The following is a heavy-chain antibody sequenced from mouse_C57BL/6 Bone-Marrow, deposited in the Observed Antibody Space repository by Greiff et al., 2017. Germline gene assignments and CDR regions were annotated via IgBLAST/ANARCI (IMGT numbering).Heavy chain of an antibody. V-gene: IGHV1-15*01. D-gene: IGHD1-1*01. Sequence: QVQLQQSGAELVRPGASVTLSCKASGYTFTDYEMHWVKQTPVHGLEWIGAIDPETGGTAYNQKFKGKAILTADKSSSTAYMELRSLTSEDSAVYYCTRDYYGSSYPLWYFDVWGTGTTVTVSA. J-gene: IGHJ1*03. CDR3: TRDYYGSSYPLWYFDV. CDR2: IDPETGGT. CDR1: GYTFTDYE.